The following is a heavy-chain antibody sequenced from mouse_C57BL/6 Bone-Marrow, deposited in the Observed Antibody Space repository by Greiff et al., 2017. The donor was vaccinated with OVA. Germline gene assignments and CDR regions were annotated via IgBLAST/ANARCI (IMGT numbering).Heavy chain of an antibody. CDR3: TRGYSNYYAMDY. Sequence: VQLQQSGAELVRPGASVTLSCKASGYTFTDYEMHWVKQTPVHGLEWIGAIDPATGGTAYNQKFQGKAILTADKSSSTAYMELRSLTSDDSAVYYCTRGYSNYYAMDYWGQGTSVTVSS. V-gene: IGHV1-15*01. CDR1: GYTFTDYE. D-gene: IGHD2-5*01. J-gene: IGHJ4*01. CDR2: IDPATGGT.